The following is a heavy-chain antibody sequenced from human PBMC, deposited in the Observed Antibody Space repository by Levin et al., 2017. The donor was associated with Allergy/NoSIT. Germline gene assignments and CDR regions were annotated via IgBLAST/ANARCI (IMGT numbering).Heavy chain of an antibody. CDR1: GGSFSGYY. J-gene: IGHJ4*02. CDR2: INHSGST. CDR3: ARGHTYYYGSGSYDSKRGGNDY. Sequence: SETLSLTCAVYGGSFSGYYWSWIRQPPGKGLEWIGEINHSGSTNYNPSLKSRVTISVDTSKNQFSLKLSSVTAADTAVYYCARGHTYYYGSGSYDSKRGGNDYWGQGTLVTVSS. D-gene: IGHD3-10*01. V-gene: IGHV4-34*01.